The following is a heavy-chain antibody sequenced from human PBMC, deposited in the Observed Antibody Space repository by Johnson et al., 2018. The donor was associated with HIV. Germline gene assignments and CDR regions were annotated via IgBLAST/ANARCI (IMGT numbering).Heavy chain of an antibody. CDR2: ISYDGSNK. D-gene: IGHD6-13*01. V-gene: IGHV3-30-3*01. Sequence: QVQLVESGGGVVQPGRSLRLSCAASGFTFSSYAMHWVRQAPGKGLEWVAVISYDGSNKYYADSVKGRFTISRDNAKNSLYLQMNSLRAGDTALDYCAKGIAAAGTGAFDIWGQGTMVTVSS. CDR1: GFTFSSYA. CDR3: AKGIAAAGTGAFDI. J-gene: IGHJ3*02.